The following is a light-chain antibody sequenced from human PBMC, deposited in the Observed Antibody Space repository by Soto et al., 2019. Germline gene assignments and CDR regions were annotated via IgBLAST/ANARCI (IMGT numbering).Light chain of an antibody. V-gene: IGKV2-28*01. CDR1: QSLLHSNGYNY. Sequence: DIVMTQSPLSLPVTPGEPASISCRSSQSLLHSNGYNYLDWYLQKPGQSPQLLIYLGSNRASGVPDRFSGSDSGTDFTLKISRVESEDVGVYYCMQALQTPLTFGGGTKVEIK. CDR2: LGS. CDR3: MQALQTPLT. J-gene: IGKJ4*01.